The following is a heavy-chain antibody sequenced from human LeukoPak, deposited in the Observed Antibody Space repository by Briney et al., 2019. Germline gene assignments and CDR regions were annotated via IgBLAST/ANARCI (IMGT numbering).Heavy chain of an antibody. J-gene: IGHJ3*02. Sequence: VKVSCKASGGTFSSYAISWVRQAPGQGLEWMGGIIPIFGTANYAQKLQGRVTMTTDTSTSTAYMELRSLRSDDTAVYYCAREDYDSSGYYLDAFDIWGQGTMVTVSS. CDR1: GGTFSSYA. CDR3: AREDYDSSGYYLDAFDI. D-gene: IGHD3-22*01. V-gene: IGHV1-69*05. CDR2: IIPIFGTA.